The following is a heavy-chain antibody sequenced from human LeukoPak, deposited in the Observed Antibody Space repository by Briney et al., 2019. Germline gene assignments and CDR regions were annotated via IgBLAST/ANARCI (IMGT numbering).Heavy chain of an antibody. CDR2: LTDSGGTT. CDR3: AKKRDAFDI. Sequence: GGSLRLSCAASGFIFSTYALSWVRQAPGKRPEWVSSLTDSGGTTYYVDSVKGRFTISRDNSKNTLYLHMNSLRAEDTAMYYCAKKRDAFDIWGQGTVVAVSS. D-gene: IGHD5-24*01. CDR1: GFIFSTYA. V-gene: IGHV3-23*01. J-gene: IGHJ3*02.